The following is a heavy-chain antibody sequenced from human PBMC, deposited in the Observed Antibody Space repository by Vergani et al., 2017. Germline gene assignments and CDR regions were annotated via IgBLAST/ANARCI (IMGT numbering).Heavy chain of an antibody. CDR3: ARDSSYCGGDCYYDY. J-gene: IGHJ4*02. Sequence: EVQLEESGGGLVQPGGSLRLSCAASGFTFSSYWMHWVRQAPGKGLVWVSRINSDGSSTSYADSVKGRFTISRDNAKNTLYLQMNSLRAEDTAVYYCARDSSYCGGDCYYDYWGQGTLVTVSS. CDR1: GFTFSSYW. CDR2: INSDGSST. D-gene: IGHD2-21*02. V-gene: IGHV3-74*01.